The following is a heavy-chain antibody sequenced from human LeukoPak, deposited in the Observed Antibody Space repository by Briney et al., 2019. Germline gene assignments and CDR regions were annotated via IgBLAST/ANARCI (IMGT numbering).Heavy chain of an antibody. CDR2: ISGSGGST. D-gene: IGHD2-2*01. CDR3: AKEYVPDGYYYYYMDV. V-gene: IGHV3-23*01. CDR1: GFTFSSYS. Sequence: QTGGSLRLSCAASGFTFSSYSMNWVRQAPGKGLEWVSAISGSGGSTYYADSVKGRFTISRDNSKNTLYLQMNSLRAEDTAVYYCAKEYVPDGYYYYYMDVWGKGTTVTISS. J-gene: IGHJ6*03.